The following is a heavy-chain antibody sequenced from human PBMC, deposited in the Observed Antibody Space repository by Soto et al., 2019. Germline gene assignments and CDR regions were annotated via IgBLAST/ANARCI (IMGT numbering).Heavy chain of an antibody. V-gene: IGHV3-7*01. J-gene: IGHJ4*02. CDR3: ARALAAVDSL. Sequence: PGGSLRLSCAASGFTFSDHWLHWVRQAPGEGLEWVANINQDGSVRYYVDSVKGRFTISRDNTKDSLSLQMNSLRAEDTAVYFCARALAAVDSLWGLGTLVTVSS. CDR1: GFTFSDHW. CDR2: INQDGSVR. D-gene: IGHD3-22*01.